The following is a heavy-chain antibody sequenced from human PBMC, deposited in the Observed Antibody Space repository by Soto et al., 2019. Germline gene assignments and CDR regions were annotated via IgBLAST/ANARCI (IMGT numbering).Heavy chain of an antibody. J-gene: IGHJ6*02. CDR2: IIPIFGTA. V-gene: IGHV1-69*13. Sequence: SVKVSCKASGGTFSSYAMSWARQAPGQWYECMGGIIPIFGTANYAQKCQGRVTITADESTSTAYMELSSLRSEDTAVYYCASRGTTHYGILTGPPSYYGMDVWGQGTTVTVSS. D-gene: IGHD3-9*01. CDR1: GGTFSSYA. CDR3: ASRGTTHYGILTGPPSYYGMDV.